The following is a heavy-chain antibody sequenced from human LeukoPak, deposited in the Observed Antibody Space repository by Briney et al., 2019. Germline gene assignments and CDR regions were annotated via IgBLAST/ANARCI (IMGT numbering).Heavy chain of an antibody. CDR3: ARDPYSGNYGNYYYYYMDV. CDR2: ITSSGTYN. V-gene: IGHV3-21*01. Sequence: GGSLRLSCAASGFTFSNYNMNWVRQAPGKAMEWVSSITSSGTYNFYADSVRGRFTISRDNAKNSLYLQMDSLGPEDTAVCYCARDPYSGNYGNYYYYYMDVWGKGTTVTISS. CDR1: GFTFSNYN. J-gene: IGHJ6*03. D-gene: IGHD1-26*01.